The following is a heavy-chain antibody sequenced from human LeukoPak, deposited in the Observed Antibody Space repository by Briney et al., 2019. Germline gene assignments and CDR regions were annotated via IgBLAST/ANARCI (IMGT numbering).Heavy chain of an antibody. Sequence: GGSLRLSCAASGFTVRTNYMGWVRQAPGKGLEWVSVIYSGGATYYADSVKGRFTISRDDSKSTLYLQMNSLRPEDTALYYCVKDHPHFHYWGQGTLVTVSS. CDR3: VKDHPHFHY. V-gene: IGHV3-53*05. CDR1: GFTVRTNY. J-gene: IGHJ4*02. CDR2: IYSGGAT.